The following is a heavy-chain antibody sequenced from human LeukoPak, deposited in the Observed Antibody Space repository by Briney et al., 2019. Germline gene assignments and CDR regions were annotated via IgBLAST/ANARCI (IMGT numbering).Heavy chain of an antibody. CDR3: ARDKRLGAVAGPYYFDY. Sequence: PGGSLRLSCAASGFTFSSYSMNWVRQAPGKGLEWVSYISGSSSTIYYADSVKGRFTISRDNAKNSLYLQMNSLRDEDTAVYYCARDKRLGAVAGPYYFDYWGQGTLVTVSS. J-gene: IGHJ4*02. D-gene: IGHD6-19*01. CDR2: ISGSSSTI. V-gene: IGHV3-48*02. CDR1: GFTFSSYS.